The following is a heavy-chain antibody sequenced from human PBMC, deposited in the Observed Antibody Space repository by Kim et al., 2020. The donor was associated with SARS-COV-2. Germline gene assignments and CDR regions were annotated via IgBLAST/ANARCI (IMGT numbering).Heavy chain of an antibody. Sequence: GGSLRLSCAVSGFTFSSHAMHWVRQAPGKGLEWVAVISSDGTNKYYADSVKGRFTISRDNSKNTLYLQMNSLRAEDTAVYYCARDPGFGGNYGMDVWGQGTTVTVSS. D-gene: IGHD3-10*01. J-gene: IGHJ6*02. CDR1: GFTFSSHA. V-gene: IGHV3-30*04. CDR3: ARDPGFGGNYGMDV. CDR2: ISSDGTNK.